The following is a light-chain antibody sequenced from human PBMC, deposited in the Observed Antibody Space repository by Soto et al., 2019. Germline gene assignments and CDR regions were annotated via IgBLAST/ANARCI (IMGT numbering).Light chain of an antibody. CDR2: DAS. Sequence: DIQMTQSPSTLSASVGDRVTITCRASQSISSWLAWYQQKPGKAPKLLIYDASSLESGVPSRFSGSGSGTEFTLTISSLQPDDFATYYCEQYNSYLLTFGGGTKVEIK. CDR1: QSISSW. CDR3: EQYNSYLLT. V-gene: IGKV1-5*01. J-gene: IGKJ4*01.